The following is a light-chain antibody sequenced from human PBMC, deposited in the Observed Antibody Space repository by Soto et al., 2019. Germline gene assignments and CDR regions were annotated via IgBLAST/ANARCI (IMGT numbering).Light chain of an antibody. CDR1: QDISNY. V-gene: IGKV1-33*01. CDR3: QQYDNLPPYT. Sequence: DIQMTQSPSSLSASVGDRVTITCQASQDISNYLNWYQQKPGKAPKLLIYDASNLETGVTSRFSGSGSGTDFTFTISSLKPEDIATYYCQQYDNLPPYTFGQGTKLEIK. J-gene: IGKJ2*01. CDR2: DAS.